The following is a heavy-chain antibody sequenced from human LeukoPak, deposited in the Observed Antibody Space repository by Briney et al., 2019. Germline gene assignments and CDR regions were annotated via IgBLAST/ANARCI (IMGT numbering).Heavy chain of an antibody. CDR3: ARDRDGKDL. CDR2: IQQNGIEK. Sequence: GGSLRLSCAASGFTLRDLWMSWVRQAPGKGLEWVANIQQNGIEKYSVEGQFTISRDNVNSLLYLRINSLRADDTAMYYCARDRDGKDLWGQGTLVTVSS. CDR1: GFTLRDLW. J-gene: IGHJ5*02. V-gene: IGHV3-7*03. D-gene: IGHD1-1*01.